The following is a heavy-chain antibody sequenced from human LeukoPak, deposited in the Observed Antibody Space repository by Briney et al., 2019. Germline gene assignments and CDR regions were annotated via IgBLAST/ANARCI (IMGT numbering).Heavy chain of an antibody. V-gene: IGHV4-59*12. CDR2: IYYSGST. CDR1: GGSISSYY. Sequence: SETLSLTCTVSGGSISSYYWSWIRQPPGKGLEWIGYIYYSGSTNYNPSLKSRVTISVDTSKNQFSLKLSSVTAADTAVYYCARDLGYSSGWYGWYFDLWGRGTLVTVSS. CDR3: ARDLGYSSGWYGWYFDL. J-gene: IGHJ2*01. D-gene: IGHD6-19*01.